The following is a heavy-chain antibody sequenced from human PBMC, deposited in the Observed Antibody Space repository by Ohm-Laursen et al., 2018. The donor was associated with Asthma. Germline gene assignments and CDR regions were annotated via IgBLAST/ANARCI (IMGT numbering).Heavy chain of an antibody. D-gene: IGHD6-6*01. CDR3: ARAAIRSSSSLNWFDP. CDR2: IYYSGST. Sequence: SETLSLTCTVSGGSISSYYWSWIRQPPGKGLEWIGYIYYSGSTNYNPSLKSRVTISVDTSKNQFSLKLSSVTAADTAVYYCARAAIRSSSSLNWFDPWGQGTLVTVSS. CDR1: GGSISSYY. J-gene: IGHJ5*02. V-gene: IGHV4-59*01.